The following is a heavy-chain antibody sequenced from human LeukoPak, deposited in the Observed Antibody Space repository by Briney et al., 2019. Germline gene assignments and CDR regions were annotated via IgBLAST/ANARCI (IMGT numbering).Heavy chain of an antibody. CDR3: TTDLYVVRGVPSDAFDI. D-gene: IGHD3-10*01. CDR2: XXXKTDGGTT. V-gene: IGHV3-15*01. Sequence: LXCXXXXFTFXXXXMSXXXEXXXXGXXXXGXXXXKTDGGTTDYAAPVKGRFTISRDDSKNTLYLQMNSLKTEDTAVYYCTTDLYVVRGVPSDAFDIWGQGTMVTVSS. CDR1: XFTFXXXX. J-gene: IGHJ3*02.